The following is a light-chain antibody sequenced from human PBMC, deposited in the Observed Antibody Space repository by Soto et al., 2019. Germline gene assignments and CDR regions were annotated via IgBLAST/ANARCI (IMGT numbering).Light chain of an antibody. CDR3: ATWDDSPNGPL. Sequence: QSVLTQPASVSGSPGQSITISCTGTSSDVGGYNYVSWYQQHPGTAPKLLIYIDNQRPSGVPDRFSGSKSGSSASLAISGLQSEDEAIYYCATWDDSPNGPLFGGGTKLTVL. CDR1: SSDVGGYNY. J-gene: IGLJ2*01. CDR2: IDN. V-gene: IGLV1-44*01.